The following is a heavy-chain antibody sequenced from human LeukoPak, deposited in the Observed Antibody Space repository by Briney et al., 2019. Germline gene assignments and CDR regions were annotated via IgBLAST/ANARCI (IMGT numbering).Heavy chain of an antibody. V-gene: IGHV3-30*04. J-gene: IGHJ4*02. Sequence: GGSLRLSCAASGFTFSSYAMHWVRQAPGKGLEWVAVISYDGSNKYYADSVKGRFTISRDNSKNTLYLQMNSLRAEDTAVYYCARDGIRQQLKMANIDYWGQGTLVTVSS. CDR3: ARDGIRQQLKMANIDY. CDR1: GFTFSSYA. D-gene: IGHD6-13*01. CDR2: ISYDGSNK.